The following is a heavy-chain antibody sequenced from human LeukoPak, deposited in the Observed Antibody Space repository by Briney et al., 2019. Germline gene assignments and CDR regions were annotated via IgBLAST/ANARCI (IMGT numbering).Heavy chain of an antibody. J-gene: IGHJ1*01. CDR2: INHSGGT. D-gene: IGHD6-25*01. Sequence: SETLSLTCAVYGGSFSGYYWSWIRQPPGKGLEWIGEINHSGGTNYNPSLKSRVTISVDTSKNQFSLKLSSVTAADTAVYYCARGRRYSSGWSSGFQHWGQGTLVTVSS. CDR3: ARGRRYSSGWSSGFQH. V-gene: IGHV4-34*01. CDR1: GGSFSGYY.